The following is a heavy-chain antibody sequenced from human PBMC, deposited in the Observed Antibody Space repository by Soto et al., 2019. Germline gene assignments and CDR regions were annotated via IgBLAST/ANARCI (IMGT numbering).Heavy chain of an antibody. Sequence: SETLSLTCAVYGGSFSGYYWSWIRQPPGKGLEWIGEINHSGSTNYNPSLKSRVTISVDTSKNQFSLKLSSVTAADTAVYYCARSYGSGSYYNCYFDYWGQGTLVTVSS. CDR2: INHSGST. CDR1: GGSFSGYY. D-gene: IGHD3-10*01. V-gene: IGHV4-34*01. CDR3: ARSYGSGSYYNCYFDY. J-gene: IGHJ4*02.